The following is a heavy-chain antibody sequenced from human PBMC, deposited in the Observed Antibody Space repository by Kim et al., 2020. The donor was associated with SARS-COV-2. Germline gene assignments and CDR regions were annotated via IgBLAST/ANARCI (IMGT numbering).Heavy chain of an antibody. D-gene: IGHD3-16*01. V-gene: IGHV4-4*07. CDR3: ARDQGGITRA. CDR1: GGSISSYD. CDR2: VYSSGSS. J-gene: IGHJ1*01. Sequence: SETLSLTCSISGGSISSYDWSWIRQPAGKGLEWIGRVYSSGSSNYNPSLKSRVTMSADTSMNQVSLKLRSVTAADTAVYYCARDQGGITRAWGQGTLVTV.